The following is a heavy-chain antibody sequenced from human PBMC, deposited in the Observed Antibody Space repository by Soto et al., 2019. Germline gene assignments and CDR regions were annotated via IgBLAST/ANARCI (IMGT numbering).Heavy chain of an antibody. CDR1: GAAFSSYA. V-gene: IGHV1-69*06. CDR3: ATTGGLTYDSSGYYSF. CDR2: IIPIFGTA. D-gene: IGHD3-22*01. Sequence: SLNLSRKASGAAFSSYAISWVRHTRGQGLEWMGGIIPIFGTANYAQKFQGRVTITADKSTSTAYMELSSLRSEDTAVYYCATTGGLTYDSSGYYSFWGQGTLVTVSS. J-gene: IGHJ4*02.